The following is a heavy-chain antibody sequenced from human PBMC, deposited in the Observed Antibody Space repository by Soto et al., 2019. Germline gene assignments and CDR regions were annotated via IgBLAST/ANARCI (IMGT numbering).Heavy chain of an antibody. D-gene: IGHD2-21*01. J-gene: IGHJ5*02. V-gene: IGHV4-31*03. CDR2: IYYSGST. CDR1: GGSISSGGYY. Sequence: SETLSLTCTVSGGSISSGGYYWSWIRQHPGKGLEWIGYIYYSGSTYYNPSLKSRVTISVDTSKNQFSLKLSSVTAADTAVYYCARGICGGDCYSWFDPWGQGTLVTVSS. CDR3: ARGICGGDCYSWFDP.